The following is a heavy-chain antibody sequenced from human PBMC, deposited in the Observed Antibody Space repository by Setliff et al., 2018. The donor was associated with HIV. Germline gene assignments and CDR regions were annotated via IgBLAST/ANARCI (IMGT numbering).Heavy chain of an antibody. CDR1: GYTFTDYY. CDR3: ARDGVGPGDYYYYYMDV. J-gene: IGHJ6*03. D-gene: IGHD1-26*01. Sequence: GASVKVSCKASGYTFTDYYMHWVRQAPGQGLEWMGWINPKSGGTNSALKFQGRVTMTRDTSISTAYMELSRLRSDDTAVYYCARDGVGPGDYYYYYMDVWAKGTTVTVSS. V-gene: IGHV1-2*02. CDR2: INPKSGGT.